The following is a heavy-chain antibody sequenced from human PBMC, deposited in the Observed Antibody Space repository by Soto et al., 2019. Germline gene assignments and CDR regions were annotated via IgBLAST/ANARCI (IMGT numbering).Heavy chain of an antibody. J-gene: IGHJ6*03. CDR1: GYTFTSYG. Sequence: ASVKVSCKASGYTFTSYGISWVRQAPGQGLEWMGWISAYNGNTNYAQKLQGRVTMTTDTSTSTAYMELRSLRSDDTAVYYCARDWKGKPREFEYSGYARPYYYYYMDVWGKGTTVTVSS. CDR3: ARDWKGKPREFEYSGYARPYYYYYMDV. V-gene: IGHV1-18*01. CDR2: ISAYNGNT. D-gene: IGHD5-12*01.